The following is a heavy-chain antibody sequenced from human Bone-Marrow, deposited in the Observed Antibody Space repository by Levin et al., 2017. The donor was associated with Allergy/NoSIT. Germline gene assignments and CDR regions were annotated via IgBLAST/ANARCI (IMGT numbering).Heavy chain of an antibody. J-gene: IGHJ4*02. D-gene: IGHD3-10*01. CDR3: ARGAQELDN. CDR1: RREG. V-gene: IGHV3-30*03. CDR2: ISYDGSNK. Sequence: RREGRHWVRQAPGKGLEWVAVISYDGSNKEYADSVKGRFTQERDTSKNTVYLQMTSLTAEDTAVYYCARGAQELDNWGQGTLVTVSS.